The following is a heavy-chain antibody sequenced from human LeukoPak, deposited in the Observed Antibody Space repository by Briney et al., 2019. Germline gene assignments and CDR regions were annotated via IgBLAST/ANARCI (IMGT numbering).Heavy chain of an antibody. D-gene: IGHD6-19*01. CDR3: ARRSGIAVAGAFDY. Sequence: PGGSLRLSCAASGFTFSSYWMHWVRQAPGKGLEWVSGISGSGDSTYYADSVKGRFTISRDNSKNTLYLQMNSLSAEDTAVYYCARRSGIAVAGAFDYWGQGTLVTVSS. V-gene: IGHV3-23*01. J-gene: IGHJ4*02. CDR2: ISGSGDST. CDR1: GFTFSSYW.